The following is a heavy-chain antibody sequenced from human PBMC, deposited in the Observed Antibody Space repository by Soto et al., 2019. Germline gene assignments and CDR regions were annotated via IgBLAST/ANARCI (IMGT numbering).Heavy chain of an antibody. J-gene: IGHJ4*02. D-gene: IGHD6-13*01. CDR2: TIPVSGTA. V-gene: IGHV1-69*01. CDR3: ASSYGTSWYGDW. Sequence: QVQLVQSGAEAKKPGSSVKVSCRASGGTFNNYAVTWVRQAPGQGLEWMGGTIPVSGTANYAQQFQGRVRITADESTNTVYMELSSLRSEDTAMYYCASSYGTSWYGDWWGQGTLVTVSS. CDR1: GGTFNNYA.